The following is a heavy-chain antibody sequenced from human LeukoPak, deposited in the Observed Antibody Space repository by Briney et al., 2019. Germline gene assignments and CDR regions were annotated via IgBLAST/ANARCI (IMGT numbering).Heavy chain of an antibody. CDR3: ARDYRVSPDCSGGSCYSMGDAFDI. V-gene: IGHV7-4-1*02. D-gene: IGHD2-15*01. CDR1: GYTFTSYA. J-gene: IGHJ3*02. Sequence: ASVKVSCKASGYTFTSYAMNWVRQAPGQGLEWMGWINTNTGNPTYAQGFTGRFVFSLDTSVSTAYLQISSLKAEDTAVYYCARDYRVSPDCSGGSCYSMGDAFDIWGQGTMVTVSS. CDR2: INTNTGNP.